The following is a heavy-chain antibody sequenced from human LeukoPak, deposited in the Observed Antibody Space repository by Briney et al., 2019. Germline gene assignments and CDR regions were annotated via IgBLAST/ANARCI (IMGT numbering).Heavy chain of an antibody. J-gene: IGHJ4*02. CDR1: GFSIISSRVG. CDR2: IYGNDDK. V-gene: IGHV2-5*01. CDR3: VHITDYGSVNLDYFDY. D-gene: IGHD3-10*01. Sequence: SGPTLVNPTQTLTLTCSFSGFSIISSRVGVGWIRQPPEKALEWLALIYGNDDKRYRPSLRNRLTITKETSKNQVVLTMTNMDPVDTAPYYCVHITDYGSVNLDYFDYWGQGTLVTVSS.